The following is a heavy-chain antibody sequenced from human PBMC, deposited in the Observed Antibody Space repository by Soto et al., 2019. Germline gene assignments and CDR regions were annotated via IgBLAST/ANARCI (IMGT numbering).Heavy chain of an antibody. V-gene: IGHV1-18*01. J-gene: IGHJ5*02. CDR1: GYTFTSYS. CDR3: ARGGLLWFGETRVRFDP. CDR2: ISAYNGNT. Sequence: ASVKVSCKASGYTFTSYSISWVRQAPGKGLEWMGWISAYNGNTNYAQKLQGRVTMTTDTSTSTAYMELRSLRSDDTAVYYCARGGLLWFGETRVRFDPWGQGTLVTVSS. D-gene: IGHD3-10*01.